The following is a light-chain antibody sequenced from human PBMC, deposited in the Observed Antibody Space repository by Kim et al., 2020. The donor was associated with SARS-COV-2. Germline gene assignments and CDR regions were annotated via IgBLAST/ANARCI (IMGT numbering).Light chain of an antibody. Sequence: DIQMTQSPSTLSASVGDRVTITCRASQSISSWLAWYQQKPGKAPNLLIYKASSLESGVPSRFSGSGSGTEFTLTISSLQPDDFATYYCQQYNSYPWKFGQGTKVDIK. CDR2: KAS. CDR1: QSISSW. J-gene: IGKJ1*01. V-gene: IGKV1-5*03. CDR3: QQYNSYPWK.